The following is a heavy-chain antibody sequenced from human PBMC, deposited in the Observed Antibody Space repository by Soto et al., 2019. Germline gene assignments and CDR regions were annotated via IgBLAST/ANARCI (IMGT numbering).Heavy chain of an antibody. D-gene: IGHD3-10*01. Sequence: QVQLQESGPGLVKPSQTLSLTCTVSGGSINRGGYFWSWIRQTPGKGLEWIGHIYNSGTTYTNPSLNRRATISGDTSPNQFSLNLKSVTAADTAVYYCARGSSSDKVDYWGQGTLVTVSS. CDR2: IYNSGTT. J-gene: IGHJ4*02. V-gene: IGHV4-30-4*01. CDR1: GGSINRGGYF. CDR3: ARGSSSDKVDY.